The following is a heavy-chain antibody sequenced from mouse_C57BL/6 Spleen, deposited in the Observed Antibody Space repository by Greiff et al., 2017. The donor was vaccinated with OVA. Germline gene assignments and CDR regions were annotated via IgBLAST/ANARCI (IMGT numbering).Heavy chain of an antibody. V-gene: IGHV5-4*03. Sequence: EVKLMESGGGLVKPGGSLKLSCAASGFTFSSYAMSWVRQTPEKRLEWVATISDGGSYTYYPDNVKGRFTISRDNAKNNLYLQMSHLKSEDTAMYYCASVYYGNYVWYFDVWGTGTTVTVSS. CDR3: ASVYYGNYVWYFDV. CDR1: GFTFSSYA. CDR2: ISDGGSYT. J-gene: IGHJ1*03. D-gene: IGHD2-1*01.